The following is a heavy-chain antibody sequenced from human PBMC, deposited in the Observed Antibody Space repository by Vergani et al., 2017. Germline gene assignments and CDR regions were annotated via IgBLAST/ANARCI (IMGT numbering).Heavy chain of an antibody. CDR2: IYHSGST. V-gene: IGHV4-4*02. D-gene: IGHD1-1*01. Sequence: QVQLRESGPGLVKPSGPLSLTCAVSGGSISSSNWWSWVRQPPGKGLEWIGEIYHSGSTNYNPSLKRRVTISVDKSKNQFSLKLSSVTAADTAVYYCARGAAGTRGRYYMDVWGKGTTVTVSS. CDR3: ARGAAGTRGRYYMDV. J-gene: IGHJ6*03. CDR1: GGSISSSNW.